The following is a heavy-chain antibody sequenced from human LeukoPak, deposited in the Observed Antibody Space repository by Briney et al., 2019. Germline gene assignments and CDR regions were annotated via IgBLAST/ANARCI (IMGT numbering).Heavy chain of an antibody. CDR1: GFTFSSYG. V-gene: IGHV3-33*01. J-gene: IGHJ4*02. D-gene: IGHD2-8*01. CDR3: ARGYCTNGVCYNFDY. CDR2: IWYDGSNK. Sequence: GRSLRLSCAASGFTFSSYGMHWARQAPGKGLEWVAVIWYDGSNKYYADSVKGRFTISRDNSKNTLYLQMNSLRAEDTAVYYCARGYCTNGVCYNFDYWGQGTLVTVSS.